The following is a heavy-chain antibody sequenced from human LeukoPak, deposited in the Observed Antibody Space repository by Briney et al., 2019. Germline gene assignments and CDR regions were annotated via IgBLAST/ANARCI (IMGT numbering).Heavy chain of an antibody. CDR3: ARGGGQNYVWGSYRSAFDY. J-gene: IGHJ4*02. D-gene: IGHD3-16*02. V-gene: IGHV4-34*01. Sequence: SETLSLTCAVYGGSFSGYYWSWIRQPPGKGLECIGEINHSGSTNYNPSLKSRVTISVDTSKNQFSLKLSSVTAADTAAYYCARGGGQNYVWGSYRSAFDYWGQGTLVTVSS. CDR1: GGSFSGYY. CDR2: INHSGST.